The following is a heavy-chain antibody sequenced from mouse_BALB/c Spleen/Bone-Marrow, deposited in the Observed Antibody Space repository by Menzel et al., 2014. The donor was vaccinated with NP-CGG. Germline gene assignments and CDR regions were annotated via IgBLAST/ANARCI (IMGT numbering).Heavy chain of an antibody. CDR3: ARYLHYYGSSYGYFDV. CDR1: GYTFTSYW. CDR2: INPSNGRT. Sequence: QVQLQQSGAELVKPGASVKLSCEASGYTFTSYWMHWVKQRPGQGLEWIGEINPSNGRTNYNEKFKSKATLTVDKSSSTAYMQLSSLTSEDSAVYYCARYLHYYGSSYGYFDVWGAGTTVTVSS. J-gene: IGHJ1*01. V-gene: IGHV1S81*02. D-gene: IGHD1-1*01.